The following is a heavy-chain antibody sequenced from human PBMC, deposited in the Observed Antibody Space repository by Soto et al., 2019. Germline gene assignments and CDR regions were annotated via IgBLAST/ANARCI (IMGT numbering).Heavy chain of an antibody. CDR1: GGTFRNYA. CDR2: ISPIFGTP. Sequence: SVKVSCKASGGTFRNYAISWVRQAPGQGLEWMGGISPIFGTPNYSQNFQGRVTITADESTSTAYMELNSPRSEDTAVYYCAREPHAAMGDYYYYYGMDVWGQGTTVTVSS. J-gene: IGHJ6*02. V-gene: IGHV1-69*13. D-gene: IGHD5-18*01. CDR3: AREPHAAMGDYYYYYGMDV.